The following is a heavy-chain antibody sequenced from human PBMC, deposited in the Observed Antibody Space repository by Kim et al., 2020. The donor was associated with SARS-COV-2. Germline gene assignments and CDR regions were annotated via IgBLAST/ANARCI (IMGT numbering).Heavy chain of an antibody. D-gene: IGHD3-10*01. J-gene: IGHJ4*02. CDR3: AGVYYSGPGIFY. V-gene: IGHV3-72*01. Sequence: GGSLRLSCAASGFTFSDYHMDWVRQAPGKGLEWVGRSRNNVSSYNSEYAASVKGRITIARENSKKSLYLQMNNLKTEDTAVYYCAGVYYSGPGIFYWGQGTLVTVSS. CDR1: GFTFSDYH. CDR2: SRNNVSSYNS.